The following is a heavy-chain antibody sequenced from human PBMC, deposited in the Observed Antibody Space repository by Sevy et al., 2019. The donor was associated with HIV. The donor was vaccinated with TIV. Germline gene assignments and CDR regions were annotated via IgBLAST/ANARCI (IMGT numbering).Heavy chain of an antibody. CDR1: GHTLSELP. J-gene: IGHJ6*02. V-gene: IGHV1-24*01. D-gene: IGHD3-3*01. CDR2: FDPEDGET. Sequence: ASVKVSCKVSGHTLSELPMHWVRQAPGKGLEWLGGFDPEDGETIYAQKFQGRVTMTEDTSTDTAYMELSRLRSEDTAVYYCATLDFWSDHPFYGTDVWGQGTTVTVSS. CDR3: ATLDFWSDHPFYGTDV.